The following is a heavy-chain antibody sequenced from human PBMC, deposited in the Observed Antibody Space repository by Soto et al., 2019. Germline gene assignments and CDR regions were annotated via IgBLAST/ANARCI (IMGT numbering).Heavy chain of an antibody. Sequence: GGPLRLSCAASGFTFSSYSMNWVRQAPGKGLEWVSYISSSSSTIYYADSVKGRFTISRDNAKNSLYLQMNSLRDEDTAVYYCAREGRSSGWYYYYGMDVWGQGTTVTVSS. J-gene: IGHJ6*02. CDR2: ISSSSSTI. CDR1: GFTFSSYS. D-gene: IGHD6-19*01. V-gene: IGHV3-48*02. CDR3: AREGRSSGWYYYYGMDV.